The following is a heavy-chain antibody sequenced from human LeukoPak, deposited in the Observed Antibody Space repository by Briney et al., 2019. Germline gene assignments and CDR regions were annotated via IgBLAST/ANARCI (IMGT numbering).Heavy chain of an antibody. CDR3: ARERGPYYDILTGYDY. Sequence: ASVKVSCKASGYTFTSYGISWVRQAPGQGLEWMGWISAYNGNTNYAQKLQGRVTMTTDTSTSTAYMELRSLRSDDTAVYYCARERGPYYDILTGYDYWGQGTLVTVSS. D-gene: IGHD3-9*01. CDR1: GYTFTSYG. J-gene: IGHJ4*02. CDR2: ISAYNGNT. V-gene: IGHV1-18*01.